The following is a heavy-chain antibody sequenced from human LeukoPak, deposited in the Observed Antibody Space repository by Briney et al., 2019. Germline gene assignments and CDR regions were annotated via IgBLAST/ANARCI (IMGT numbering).Heavy chain of an antibody. J-gene: IGHJ4*02. CDR3: AGGGIRDGYNFFDY. CDR1: GYRFTNYR. Sequence: GESLKISCKGSGYRFTNYRIGWVRQMPGKGLEWMGIIYPGDYDTRYSPSFQGQVTVSADTSISTAYLQWSSLKASGTAMYYWAGGGIRDGYNFFDYWGEGTLVTVSS. CDR2: IYPGDYDT. V-gene: IGHV5-51*01. D-gene: IGHD5-24*01.